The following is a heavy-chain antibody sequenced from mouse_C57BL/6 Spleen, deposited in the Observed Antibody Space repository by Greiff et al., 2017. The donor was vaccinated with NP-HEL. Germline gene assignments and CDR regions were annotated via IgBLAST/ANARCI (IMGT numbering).Heavy chain of an antibody. D-gene: IGHD2-10*02. CDR2: INPSNGGT. CDR1: GYTFTSYW. V-gene: IGHV1-53*01. J-gene: IGHJ4*01. CDR3: AREGVWPLRDYYAMDY. Sequence: QVQLQQPGTELVKPGASGYTFTSYWMHWVKQRPGQGLEWIGNINPSNGGTNYNEKFKSKATLTVDKSSSTAYMQLSSLTSEDSAVDYCAREGVWPLRDYYAMDYWGQGTSVTVSS.